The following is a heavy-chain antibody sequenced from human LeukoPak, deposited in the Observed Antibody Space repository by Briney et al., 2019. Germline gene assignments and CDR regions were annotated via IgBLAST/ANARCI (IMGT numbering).Heavy chain of an antibody. CDR1: GFTFSSYA. CDR3: AKGPLTYYYDSSGLSHFDY. D-gene: IGHD3-22*01. J-gene: IGHJ4*02. V-gene: IGHV3-23*01. CDR2: ISGSGGST. Sequence: GGSLRLSCAASGFTFSSYAMPWVRQAPGKGLEWVSAISGSGGSTYYADSVKGRFTISRDNSKNTLYLQMNSLRAEDTAVYYCAKGPLTYYYDSSGLSHFDYWGQGTLVTVSS.